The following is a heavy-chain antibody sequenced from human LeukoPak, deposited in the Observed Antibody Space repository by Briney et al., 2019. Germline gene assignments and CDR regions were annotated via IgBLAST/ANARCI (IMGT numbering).Heavy chain of an antibody. D-gene: IGHD6-19*01. V-gene: IGHV1-2*02. Sequence: ASVKVSCKASGYTFTGYYIHWVRQAPGQGLEWMGWINPNSGGTNYAQKFQGRVTMTSDTSISTAYMELSRLRSDDTAVYYCARDWDIAVAFFDCWGQGTLVTVSS. CDR1: GYTFTGYY. CDR2: INPNSGGT. J-gene: IGHJ4*02. CDR3: ARDWDIAVAFFDC.